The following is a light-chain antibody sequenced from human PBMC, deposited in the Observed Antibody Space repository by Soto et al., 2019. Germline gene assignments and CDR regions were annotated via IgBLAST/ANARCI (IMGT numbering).Light chain of an antibody. J-gene: IGLJ3*02. Sequence: QSVLTQPPSVSAAPGPKVTISCSGSSSNIGINYLSWYQQLPGTAPKLLIYENNKRPSGIPDRLSGSKSGTSATLGITGLQTGDEAVDYCGTWDSRRSVWVFGGGTKRTVL. CDR1: SSNIGINY. V-gene: IGLV1-51*02. CDR2: ENN. CDR3: GTWDSRRSVWV.